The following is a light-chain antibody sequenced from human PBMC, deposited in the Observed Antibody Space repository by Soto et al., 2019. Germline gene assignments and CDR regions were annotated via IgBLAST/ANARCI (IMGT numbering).Light chain of an antibody. Sequence: AIQVTQSPSSLSASVGDRVTITCRASQSISRYLNWYQQKPGKAPKLLIYAASSLQSGVPSRFRGSRSGTEFTLTVSSLQPEDFATYYCLQDHDDSWTFGQGTKVDIK. J-gene: IGKJ1*01. CDR3: LQDHDDSWT. V-gene: IGKV1-6*01. CDR2: AAS. CDR1: QSISRY.